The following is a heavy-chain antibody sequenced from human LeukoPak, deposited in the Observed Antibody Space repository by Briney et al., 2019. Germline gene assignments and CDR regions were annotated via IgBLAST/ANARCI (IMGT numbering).Heavy chain of an antibody. Sequence: SETLSLTCTVSGGSISSGYWSWIRQPAGKGLEWIGRIYTSGSTNYNPSLKSRVTMSVDTSKNQFFLKLSSATAADTAVYYCARENDAYYRAYGIWGQGTLVTVSS. D-gene: IGHD3-10*01. CDR2: IYTSGST. CDR3: ARENDAYYRAYGI. V-gene: IGHV4-4*07. CDR1: GGSISSGY. J-gene: IGHJ3*02.